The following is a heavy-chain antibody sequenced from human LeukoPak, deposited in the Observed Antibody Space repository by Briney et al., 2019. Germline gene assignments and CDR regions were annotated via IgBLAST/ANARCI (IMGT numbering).Heavy chain of an antibody. J-gene: IGHJ2*01. CDR2: ISSSGSTI. CDR1: GFTFSDYY. V-gene: IGHV3-11*01. CDR3: AKDPDYYDSSGYFGGDWYFDL. D-gene: IGHD3-22*01. Sequence: PGGSLRLSCAASGFTFSDYYMSWIRQAPGKGLEWVSYISSSGSTIYYADSVKGRFTISRDNAKNSLYLQMNSLRAEDTAVYYCAKDPDYYDSSGYFGGDWYFDLWGRGTLVTVSS.